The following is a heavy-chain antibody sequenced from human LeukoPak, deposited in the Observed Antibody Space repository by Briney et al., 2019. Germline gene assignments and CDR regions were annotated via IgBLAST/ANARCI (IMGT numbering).Heavy chain of an antibody. V-gene: IGHV1-69*04. CDR1: GGTFSSYA. CDR3: AREGDIVVVPAAIPNWFDP. CDR2: IIPIFGIA. D-gene: IGHD2-2*02. Sequence: ASVKVSCKASGGTFSSYAISWVRQAPGQGLEWMGRIIPIFGIANYAQKFQGRVTITADKSTSTDYMELSSLRSEDTAVYYCAREGDIVVVPAAIPNWFDPWGQGTLVTVSS. J-gene: IGHJ5*02.